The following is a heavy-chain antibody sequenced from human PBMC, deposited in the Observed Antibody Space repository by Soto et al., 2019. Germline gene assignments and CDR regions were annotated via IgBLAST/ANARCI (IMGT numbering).Heavy chain of an antibody. D-gene: IGHD3-10*01. CDR1: GFSVSNNY. CDR2: IQDGGSI. V-gene: IGHV3-66*01. Sequence: VLLEESGGDLVQPGGSLRLSCAASGFSVSNNYMTWVRQVPGKGLEWVSVIQDGGSITYADSVRDRFTISRDSSKNTVFLQMSSLRPEDTAVYFCARGEGSGSNALGQWGQGTLVTVSS. J-gene: IGHJ4*02. CDR3: ARGEGSGSNALGQ.